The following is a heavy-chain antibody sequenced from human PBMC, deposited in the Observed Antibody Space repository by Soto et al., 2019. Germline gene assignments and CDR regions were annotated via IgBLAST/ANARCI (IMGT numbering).Heavy chain of an antibody. CDR3: AEVGITGTTGWFDP. Sequence: SETLSLTCTVSGGSISSSSYYWGWIRQPPGKGLEWIGSIFYSGSTYYNPSLKSRVTISVDTSKNQFSLKLSSVTAADTAVYYCAEVGITGTTGWFDPWGQGTLVTVSS. J-gene: IGHJ5*02. D-gene: IGHD1-7*01. CDR2: IFYSGST. CDR1: GGSISSSSYY. V-gene: IGHV4-39*01.